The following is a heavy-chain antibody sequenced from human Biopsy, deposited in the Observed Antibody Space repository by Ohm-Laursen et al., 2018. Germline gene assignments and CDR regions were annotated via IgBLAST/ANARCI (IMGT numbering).Heavy chain of an antibody. CDR1: GYTFTGYH. V-gene: IGHV1-2*02. CDR3: TRGGYYYDSLAYYYWFDP. D-gene: IGHD3-22*01. J-gene: IGHJ5*02. CDR2: INAKTGDT. Sequence: SVKVSCKASGYTFTGYHVHWVRQAPGQGLEWMGWINAKTGDTNYAQKFQGRVTMTRDTFISTAYVDLSSLRSDDTAVYYCTRGGYYYDSLAYYYWFDPWGQGTLVTVSS.